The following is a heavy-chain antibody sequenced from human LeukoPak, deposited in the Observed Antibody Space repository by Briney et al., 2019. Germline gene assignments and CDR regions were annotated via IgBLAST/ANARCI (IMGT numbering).Heavy chain of an antibody. CDR3: AREMYSGSSYFDY. Sequence: SVKVSCKASGGTFSSYAISWVRQAPGQGLEWMGGIIPIFGTANYAQKFQGRVTITADESTSTAYMELSSLRSEDTAVYYCAREMYSGSSYFDYWGQGTLVTVSS. D-gene: IGHD1-26*01. J-gene: IGHJ4*02. CDR1: GGTFSSYA. V-gene: IGHV1-69*13. CDR2: IIPIFGTA.